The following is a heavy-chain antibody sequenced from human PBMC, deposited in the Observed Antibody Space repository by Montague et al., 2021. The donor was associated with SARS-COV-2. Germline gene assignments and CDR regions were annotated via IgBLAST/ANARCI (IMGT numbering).Heavy chain of an antibody. D-gene: IGHD6-13*01. CDR3: ARLEGIAAAGTKFDY. J-gene: IGHJ4*02. V-gene: IGHV4-39*01. Sequence: SETLSLTCTVSGASITSNNCHWGWIRQPPGKGLEWIGSIYYSGSTYYNPSLKSRVTISVDTSKNRFSLKVRSVTATDTAVYYCARLEGIAAAGTKFDYWGQGNLVTVSS. CDR1: GASITSNNCH. CDR2: IYYSGST.